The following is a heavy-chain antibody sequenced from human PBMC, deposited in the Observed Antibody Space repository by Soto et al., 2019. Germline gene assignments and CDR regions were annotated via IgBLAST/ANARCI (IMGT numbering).Heavy chain of an antibody. CDR3: ARGLGYYDSRVEGDY. J-gene: IGHJ4*02. D-gene: IGHD3-22*01. V-gene: IGHV4-34*01. Sequence: SETLSLTCAVYGGSFSCYYWSWIRQPPGKGLEWIGEINHSGSTNYNPSLKSRVTISVDTSKNQFSLKLSSVTAADTAVYYCARGLGYYDSRVEGDYWGQGTLVTVSS. CDR2: INHSGST. CDR1: GGSFSCYY.